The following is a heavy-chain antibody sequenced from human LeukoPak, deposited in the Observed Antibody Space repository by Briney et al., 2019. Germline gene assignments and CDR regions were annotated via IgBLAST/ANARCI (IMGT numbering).Heavy chain of an antibody. Sequence: GGSLRLSCAASGFTFSNYGMSWVRQAPGKGLEWLSGINWNGGSTGYADSVKGRFTISRDNSKNTLYLQMNSLRAEDTAVYYCAKIAQYYYGSGSYFDWGQGTLVTVSS. J-gene: IGHJ4*02. CDR1: GFTFSNYG. CDR2: INWNGGST. V-gene: IGHV3-20*04. D-gene: IGHD3-10*01. CDR3: AKIAQYYYGSGSYFD.